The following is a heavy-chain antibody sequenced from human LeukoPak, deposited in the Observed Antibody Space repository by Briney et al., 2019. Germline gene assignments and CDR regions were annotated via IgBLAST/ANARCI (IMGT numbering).Heavy chain of an antibody. V-gene: IGHV6-1*01. CDR1: GDSVTSNSAA. CDR3: ARVGYSSVWTPFAMDV. CDR2: TYYRSKWYN. Sequence: SQTLSLTCAISGDSVTSNSAAWNCIRQSPSRGLEWLGRTYYRSKWYNDYAVSVKSRITINPDTSKNQFSLQLNSVTPEDTAVYYCARVGYSSVWTPFAMDVWGQGTTVTVSS. D-gene: IGHD6-19*01. J-gene: IGHJ6*02.